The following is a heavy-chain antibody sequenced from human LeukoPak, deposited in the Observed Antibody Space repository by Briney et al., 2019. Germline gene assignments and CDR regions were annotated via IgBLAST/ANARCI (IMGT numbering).Heavy chain of an antibody. V-gene: IGHV1-18*01. CDR2: ISAYNGNT. Sequence: ASVKVSCKASGYTFTSYGISWVRQAPGQGLEWMGWISAYNGNTNYAQELQGRVTMTTDTSTSTAYMELRSLRSDDTAVYYCARDGYPYYYDSSGYYYGVYYFDYWGQGTLVTVSS. D-gene: IGHD3-22*01. J-gene: IGHJ4*02. CDR3: ARDGYPYYYDSSGYYYGVYYFDY. CDR1: GYTFTSYG.